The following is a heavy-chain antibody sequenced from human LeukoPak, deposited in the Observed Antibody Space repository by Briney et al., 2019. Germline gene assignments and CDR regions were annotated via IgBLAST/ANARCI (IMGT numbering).Heavy chain of an antibody. Sequence: GGSLRLSCAASGFTFSGSAMHWVRQAPGKGLEWVAVNWSDGSNQSYVDSVKGRFTISRDNSKKTLSLQMNSLRADDTAIYYCAKSGAMDVWGKGTTVTVSS. V-gene: IGHV3-33*03. D-gene: IGHD3-10*01. CDR3: AKSGAMDV. CDR1: GFTFSGSA. CDR2: NWSDGSNQ. J-gene: IGHJ6*03.